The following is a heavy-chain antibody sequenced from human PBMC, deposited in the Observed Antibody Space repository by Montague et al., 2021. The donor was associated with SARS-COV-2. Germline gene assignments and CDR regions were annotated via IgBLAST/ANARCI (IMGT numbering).Heavy chain of an antibody. CDR3: ARWDYDCWSGSSQGLDV. Sequence: TLSLTCTVSGGSISSGSFYWSWIRQPAGKGLEWIGRIYTNGGTNYHPSLKSRVTISIDTSKNQSSLRLSSVTAADTAVYYCARWDYDCWSGSSQGLDVWGQGTTVTVSS. D-gene: IGHD3-3*01. V-gene: IGHV4-61*02. J-gene: IGHJ6*02. CDR2: IYTNGGT. CDR1: GGSISSGSFY.